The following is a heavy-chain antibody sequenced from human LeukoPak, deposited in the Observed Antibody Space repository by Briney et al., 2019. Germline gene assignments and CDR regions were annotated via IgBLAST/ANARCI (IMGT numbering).Heavy chain of an antibody. CDR2: IYYSGST. Sequence: SETLSLACTLSGGSISSYYWSWIRQPPGKGLEWIGYIYYSGSTYYNPPLKSRVTISVDTSKNQFSLKLSSVTAADTAVYYCARWGGNRHSSAWYGPLNWFDPWGQGILVTVSS. V-gene: IGHV4-59*08. CDR1: GGSISSYY. J-gene: IGHJ5*02. CDR3: ARWGGNRHSSAWYGPLNWFDP. D-gene: IGHD6-19*01.